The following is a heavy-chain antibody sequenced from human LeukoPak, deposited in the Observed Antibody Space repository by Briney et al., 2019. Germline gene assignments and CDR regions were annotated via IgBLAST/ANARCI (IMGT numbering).Heavy chain of an antibody. Sequence: SETLSLTCAVYGGSFSGYYWSWIRQPPGKGLEWIGEINHSGSTNYNLSLQSRVTISVDTSKNQFSLKLSSVTAADTAVYYCARFGRLRLGELSSNDAFDIWGQGTMVTVSS. CDR3: ARFGRLRLGELSSNDAFDI. J-gene: IGHJ3*02. CDR2: INHSGST. D-gene: IGHD3-16*02. CDR1: GGSFSGYY. V-gene: IGHV4-34*01.